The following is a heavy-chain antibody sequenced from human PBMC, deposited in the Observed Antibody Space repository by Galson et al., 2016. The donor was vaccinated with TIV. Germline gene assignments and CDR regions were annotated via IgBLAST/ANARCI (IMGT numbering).Heavy chain of an antibody. D-gene: IGHD2-2*01. CDR1: GFTFSNAW. V-gene: IGHV3-15*01. CDR2: IKSKPDGATT. J-gene: IGHJ4*02. CDR3: TTDLGYCLTTSCSLGLDY. Sequence: SLRLSCAVSGFTFSNAWMTWVRQAPGRGLEWVGRIKSKPDGATTAYAAPVKGRFSISRDDSKDTVYLQMSNLKTEDTALYFCTTDLGYCLTTSCSLGLDYWGQGTLVTVSS.